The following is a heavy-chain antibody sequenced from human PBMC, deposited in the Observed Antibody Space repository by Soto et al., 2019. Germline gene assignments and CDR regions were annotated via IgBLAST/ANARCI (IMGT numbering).Heavy chain of an antibody. CDR1: GFTFSNYT. D-gene: IGHD3-10*01. CDR3: AGRSGSSDY. CDR2: ISYDEIDK. J-gene: IGHJ4*02. V-gene: IGHV3-30*04. Sequence: GGSLRLSCAASGFTFSNYTMHWVRQAPGKGLEWVALISYDEIDKYFADAVKGRFTISRDNSKNTLYLQMDSLRAEDTAVYYCAGRSGSSDYWGRGSLVTVSS.